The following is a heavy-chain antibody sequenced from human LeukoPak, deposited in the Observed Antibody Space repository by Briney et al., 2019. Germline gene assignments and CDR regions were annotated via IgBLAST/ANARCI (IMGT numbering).Heavy chain of an antibody. J-gene: IGHJ4*02. Sequence: PGGSLRLSCAASGFIFSSYSMNWVRQAPGKGLEWVSYISSSSSSTVYYADSVKGRFTISRDNAKNSLYLQMNSLRAEDTAVYYCARAVITIFGVVDYFDYWGQGTLVTVSS. V-gene: IGHV3-48*01. CDR3: ARAVITIFGVVDYFDY. CDR1: GFIFSSYS. CDR2: ISSSSSSTV. D-gene: IGHD3-3*01.